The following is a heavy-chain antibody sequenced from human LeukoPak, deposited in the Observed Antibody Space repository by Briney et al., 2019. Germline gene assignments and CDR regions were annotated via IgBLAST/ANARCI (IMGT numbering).Heavy chain of an antibody. CDR1: GFTFSSYW. V-gene: IGHV3-7*01. D-gene: IGHD3-3*01. CDR2: IKQDGSEK. Sequence: GGSLRLSCAASGFTFSSYWMSWVRQAPGKGLEWVANIKQDGSEKYYVDSVKGRFTISRDNAKNSLYLQMNSLRAEDTAVYYCARLYYFWSGYYGHYFDYWGQGTLVTVSS. CDR3: ARLYYFWSGYYGHYFDY. J-gene: IGHJ4*02.